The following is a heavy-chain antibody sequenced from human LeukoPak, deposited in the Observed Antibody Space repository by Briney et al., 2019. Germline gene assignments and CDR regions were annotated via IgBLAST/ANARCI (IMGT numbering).Heavy chain of an antibody. D-gene: IGHD5-18*01. Sequence: GGSLRLSCAASGFTFSSYGMHWVRQAPGKGLEWVAFIRYDGSNKYYADSVKGRFTISRDNSKNTLYLQMNSLRAEDTAVYYCAKDRGYSYGWAFDYWGQGTLVTVSS. CDR3: AKDRGYSYGWAFDY. V-gene: IGHV3-30*02. CDR1: GFTFSSYG. CDR2: IRYDGSNK. J-gene: IGHJ4*02.